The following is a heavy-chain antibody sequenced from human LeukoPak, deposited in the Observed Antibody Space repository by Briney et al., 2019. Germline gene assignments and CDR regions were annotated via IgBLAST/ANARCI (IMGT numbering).Heavy chain of an antibody. D-gene: IGHD3-3*01. V-gene: IGHV3-33*01. Sequence: GGPLRLSCAASGFTFSSYGMHWVRQAPGKGLEWVAVIWYDGSNKYYADSVKGRFTISRDNSKNTLYLQMNSLRAEDTAVYYCARAYDFWRVYNNWGRGTLVTVYS. CDR2: IWYDGSNK. CDR1: GFTFSSYG. CDR3: ARAYDFWRVYNN. J-gene: IGHJ4*02.